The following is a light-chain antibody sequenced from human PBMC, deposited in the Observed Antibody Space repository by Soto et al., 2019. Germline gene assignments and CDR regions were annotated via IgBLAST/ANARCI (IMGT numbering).Light chain of an antibody. CDR2: EVS. J-gene: IGLJ2*01. V-gene: IGLV2-23*02. CDR1: SSDIGSHNL. Sequence: QSALTQPASVSGSPGQSITISCTGASSDIGSHNLVSWYQQHPGKAPKLMIFEVSQRPSGVSNRFSGSKSDNTASLTIAGLQAEDEADYYCCSHAGSIGIGVFGGGTKLTVL. CDR3: CSHAGSIGIGV.